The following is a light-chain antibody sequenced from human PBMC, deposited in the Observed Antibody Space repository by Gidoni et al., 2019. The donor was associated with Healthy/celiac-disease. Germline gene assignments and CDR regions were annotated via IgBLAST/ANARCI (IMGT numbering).Light chain of an antibody. CDR3: QQSYSTPPL. Sequence: DIQMTQSPSSLSASVGDRVTITCRASQSISSYLNWYQQKPGKAPKLLIYAASSLQSGVPSRFSGSGSGTDFTLTISSLQHEDFATYYCQQSYSTPPLFGQGTKLEIK. CDR2: AAS. CDR1: QSISSY. V-gene: IGKV1-39*01. J-gene: IGKJ2*01.